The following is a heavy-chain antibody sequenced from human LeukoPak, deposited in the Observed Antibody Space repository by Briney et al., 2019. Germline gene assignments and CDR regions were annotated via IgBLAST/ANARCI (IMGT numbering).Heavy chain of an antibody. CDR3: ARVTSPAGDFWSGPLDY. CDR1: GGSINNYY. J-gene: IGHJ4*02. CDR2: IYYSGST. Sequence: PSETLSLTCTLSGGSINNYYWSWIRQPPDKALEWIGYIYYSGSTNYNPYLKSRVTRSLDTSNNQFSLKLSSVTAEDTAVYYCARVTSPAGDFWSGPLDYWGQGTLVTVSS. D-gene: IGHD3-3*01. V-gene: IGHV4-59*08.